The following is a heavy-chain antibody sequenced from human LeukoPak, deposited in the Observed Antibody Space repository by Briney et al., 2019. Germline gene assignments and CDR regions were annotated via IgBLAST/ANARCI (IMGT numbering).Heavy chain of an antibody. J-gene: IGHJ6*02. CDR3: ATSTMIPSGSYYYYGMDV. Sequence: GESLKISCKGSGYSFTSYWISWVRQMPGKGLEWMGRIDPSDSYTNYSPSFQGHVTISADKSISTAYLQWSSLKASDTAMYYCATSTMIPSGSYYYYGMDVWGQGTTVTVSS. V-gene: IGHV5-10-1*01. D-gene: IGHD3-22*01. CDR1: GYSFTSYW. CDR2: IDPSDSYT.